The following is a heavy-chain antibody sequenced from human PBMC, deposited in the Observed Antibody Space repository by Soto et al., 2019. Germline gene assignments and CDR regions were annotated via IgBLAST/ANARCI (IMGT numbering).Heavy chain of an antibody. V-gene: IGHV1-8*01. D-gene: IGHD3-10*01. J-gene: IGHJ6*02. CDR3: ARPMVRGVINPLRLLVGMDV. CDR1: GYTFTSYD. CDR2: MNPNSGNT. Sequence: QVQLVQSGAEVKKPGASVKVSCKASGYTFTSYDINWVRQATGQGLEWMGWMNPNSGNTGYAQKFQGKVTMTRNTSISTAYMELSRLRSEDTAVYYCARPMVRGVINPLRLLVGMDVWGQGTTVTVSS.